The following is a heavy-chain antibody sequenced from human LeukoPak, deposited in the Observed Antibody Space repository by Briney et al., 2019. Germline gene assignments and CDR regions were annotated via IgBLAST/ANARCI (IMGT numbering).Heavy chain of an antibody. D-gene: IGHD5-18*01. Sequence: AASVKVSCKASGYTFTSYGISWVRQAPGQGLEWMGWISVYNGYTNSQNLQGRLTMTTDTSTSTAYMELRSLRSDDTAVYYCARDLRSDGTAVGGYWGQGTLVTVSS. CDR1: GYTFTSYG. CDR3: ARDLRSDGTAVGGY. V-gene: IGHV1-18*01. CDR2: ISVYNGYT. J-gene: IGHJ4*02.